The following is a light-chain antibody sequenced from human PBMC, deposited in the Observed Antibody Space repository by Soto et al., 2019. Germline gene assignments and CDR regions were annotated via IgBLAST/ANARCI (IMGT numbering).Light chain of an antibody. CDR1: SSDVGNYNR. Sequence: QSLLTQPPSVSGSPGQSVAISCTGTSSDVGNYNRVSWYQQPPGTAPKLMIYDVSNRPSGVPDRFSGSKSGNTASLTISGLQAVDVADYYCSSYTSSSTYVFVTVTNVTV. CDR2: DVS. CDR3: SSYTSSSTYV. V-gene: IGLV2-18*02. J-gene: IGLJ1*01.